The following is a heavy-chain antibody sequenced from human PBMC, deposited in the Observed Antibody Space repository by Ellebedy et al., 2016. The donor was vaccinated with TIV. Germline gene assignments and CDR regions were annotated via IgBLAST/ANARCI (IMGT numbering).Heavy chain of an antibody. CDR3: ARGGYSYPEDLDY. CDR2: MNPNSGNT. D-gene: IGHD5-18*01. Sequence: ASVKVSCKASGYTFTSYDVNWVRQAAGQGLEWMGWMNPNSGNTDYAQKFQDRVTMTRDTSTNTAFMELYSLSFEDTAVYYCARGGYSYPEDLDYWGQGTLVTVSS. J-gene: IGHJ4*02. CDR1: GYTFTSYD. V-gene: IGHV1-8*01.